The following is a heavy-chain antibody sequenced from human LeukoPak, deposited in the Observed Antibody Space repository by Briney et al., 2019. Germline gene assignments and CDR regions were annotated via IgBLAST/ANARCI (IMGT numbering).Heavy chain of an antibody. V-gene: IGHV3-33*01. J-gene: IGHJ6*02. CDR1: GFTFSSYG. Sequence: PGGSLRLSCAASGFTFSSYGMHWVRQAPGKGLEWVAVIWYDGSNKYYADSVMGRFTISRDNSKNTLYLQMNSLRAEDTAVYYCARDRDSSGWYYYYYGMDVWGQGTTVTVSS. D-gene: IGHD6-19*01. CDR3: ARDRDSSGWYYYYYGMDV. CDR2: IWYDGSNK.